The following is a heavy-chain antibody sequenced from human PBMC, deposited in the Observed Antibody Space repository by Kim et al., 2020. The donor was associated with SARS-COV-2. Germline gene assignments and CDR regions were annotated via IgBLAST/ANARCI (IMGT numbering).Heavy chain of an antibody. D-gene: IGHD6-13*01. V-gene: IGHV1-2*02. J-gene: IGHJ5*02. Sequence: ASVKVSCKASGYRFTDNFLNWVRQAPGQGLEWIGWINPNNGDTAYAQKFQGRVKMTRDKSLNTVYMEMRSLRSDDTALYYCAREGTFASVSAAGRKGLKRHDPRGQGTQLTVSS. CDR1: GYRFTDNF. CDR3: AREGTFASVSAAGRKGLKRHDP. CDR2: INPNNGDT.